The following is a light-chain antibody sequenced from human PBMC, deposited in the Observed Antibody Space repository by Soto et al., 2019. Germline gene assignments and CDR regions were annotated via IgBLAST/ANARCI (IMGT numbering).Light chain of an antibody. CDR1: QSFNSIY. J-gene: IGKJ1*01. CDR3: HQYDSWT. Sequence: EIVLTQSPGTLSLSPGERATLSGRASQSFNSIYLAWYQQKPGQAPRLLIYGASSRATSIPDRFSGSGSGTDFTLTISRLEPEDFAVYYCHQYDSWTFGQGTKVEIK. V-gene: IGKV3-20*01. CDR2: GAS.